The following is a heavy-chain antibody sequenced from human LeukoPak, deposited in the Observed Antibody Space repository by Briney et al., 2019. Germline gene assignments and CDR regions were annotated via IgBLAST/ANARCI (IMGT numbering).Heavy chain of an antibody. V-gene: IGHV4-59*01. CDR1: GGSISSYY. CDR2: IYNSGST. D-gene: IGHD4-17*01. J-gene: IGHJ4*02. Sequence: SETLSLTCTVSGGSISSYYWSWIRQPPGKGLDWIGYIYNSGSTNYNPSLKSRVTISVDTSKNQFSLKLSSVTAADTAVYYCARRPTVTTFFDYWGQGTLVTVSS. CDR3: ARRPTVTTFFDY.